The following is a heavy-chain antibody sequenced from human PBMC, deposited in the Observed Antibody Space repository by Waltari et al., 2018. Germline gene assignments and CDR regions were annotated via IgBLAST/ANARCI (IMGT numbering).Heavy chain of an antibody. J-gene: IGHJ5*02. CDR3: VRQSAVFGMVAFYP. V-gene: IGHV4-4*07. Sequence: QVQLQESGPGLVKPSETLSLTCTVSGGSISTDFWTWIRQPAGKGLEWVGRSRVSPSGLTDSNPSLRSRLTVSVDTSKNQFSLKLDSVTAADTAVYYCVRQSAVFGMVAFYPWGQGTLVTVSS. CDR2: VSPSGLT. CDR1: GGSISTDF. D-gene: IGHD6-19*01.